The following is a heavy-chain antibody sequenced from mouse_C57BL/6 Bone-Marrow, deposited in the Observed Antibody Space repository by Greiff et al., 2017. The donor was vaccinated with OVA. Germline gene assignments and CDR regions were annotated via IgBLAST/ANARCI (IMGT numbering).Heavy chain of an antibody. CDR2: ISGGGGNT. Sequence: EVQVIESGGGLVKPGGSLKLSCAASGFTFTSYTMSWVRQTPEKRLEWVATISGGGGNTYYPDHVKGRFTISRATATNTLYLQRSSLKSEDMDLYDSASHGVRGYCDVWGTGTTLTVSS. J-gene: IGHJ1*03. V-gene: IGHV5-9*01. CDR3: ASHGVRGYCDV. CDR1: GFTFTSYT.